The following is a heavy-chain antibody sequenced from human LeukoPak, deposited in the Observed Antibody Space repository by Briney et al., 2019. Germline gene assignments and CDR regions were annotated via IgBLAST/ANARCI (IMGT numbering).Heavy chain of an antibody. J-gene: IGHJ5*02. CDR3: ARDLGIAAPSLNWFDP. CDR1: GGTFSSYA. V-gene: IGHV1-69*05. Sequence: SSVKVSCKASGGTFSSYAISWVRQAPGQGLEWMGGIIPIFGTANYAQKFQGRVTITTDESTSTAYMELSSLRSEDTAVYYCARDLGIAAPSLNWFDPWGQGTLVTVSS. CDR2: IIPIFGTA. D-gene: IGHD6-13*01.